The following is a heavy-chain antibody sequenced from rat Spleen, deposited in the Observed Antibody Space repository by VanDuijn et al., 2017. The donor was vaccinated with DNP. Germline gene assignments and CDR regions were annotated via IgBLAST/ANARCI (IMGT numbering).Heavy chain of an antibody. CDR2: ISYSGDT. CDR3: ARSVRATSYYAMDA. CDR1: GYSITSHY. Sequence: EVQLQESGPGLVKPSQSLSLTCSVTGYSITSHYWGWIRKFPGNKMEWIGYISYSGDTAYNPSLKSRISITRDTSKNQSILQLNSVTTEDTATYYCARSVRATSYYAMDAWGQGTSVTVSS. J-gene: IGHJ4*01. V-gene: IGHV3-1*01. D-gene: IGHD1-3*01.